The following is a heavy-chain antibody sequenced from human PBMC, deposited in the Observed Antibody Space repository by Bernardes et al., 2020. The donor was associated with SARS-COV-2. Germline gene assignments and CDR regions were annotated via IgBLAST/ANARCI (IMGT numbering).Heavy chain of an antibody. CDR1: GFTFSTYG. CDR3: ARRSGNSLAAFDI. J-gene: IGHJ3*02. V-gene: IGHV3-30*03. CDR2: ISYDGGTK. Sequence: GGSLRLSCAASGFTFSTYGMHWVRQAPGKGLEWVAVISYDGGTKYYVDSVKGRFTISRDNSKNTLYVQMNSLRAEDTAVYFCARRSGNSLAAFDIWGRGTMVTVSS. D-gene: IGHD1-26*01.